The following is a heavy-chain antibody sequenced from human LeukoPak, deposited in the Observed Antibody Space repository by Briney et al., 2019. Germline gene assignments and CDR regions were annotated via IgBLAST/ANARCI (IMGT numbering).Heavy chain of an antibody. Sequence: ASVKVSCKASGYTFTGYYMHWVRQAPRQGLEWMGRINPNSGGTNYAQKFQDRVTMTRDTSITTVYMELSRLTSDDTAVYYCARDRLSAAGRGGWGPGTLVTVSS. CDR3: ARDRLSAAGRGG. CDR1: GYTFTGYY. CDR2: INPNSGGT. J-gene: IGHJ4*02. D-gene: IGHD6-13*01. V-gene: IGHV1-2*06.